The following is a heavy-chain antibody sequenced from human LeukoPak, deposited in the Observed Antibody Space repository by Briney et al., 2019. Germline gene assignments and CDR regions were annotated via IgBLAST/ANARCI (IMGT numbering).Heavy chain of an antibody. CDR3: ARGWLQFTWFDP. V-gene: IGHV1-69*13. CDR2: IIPIFATA. Sequence: PRASVKVSCKASGYTFTSYGINWVRQAPGQGLEWMGGIIPIFATANYAQKFQGRVTITADESTSTAYMELSSLRSEDTAVYYCARGWLQFTWFDPWGQGTLVTVSS. J-gene: IGHJ5*02. D-gene: IGHD5-24*01. CDR1: GYTFTSYG.